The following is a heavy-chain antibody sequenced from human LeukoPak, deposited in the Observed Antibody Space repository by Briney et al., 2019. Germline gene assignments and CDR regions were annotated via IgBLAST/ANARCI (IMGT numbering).Heavy chain of an antibody. CDR2: ISPYNGNT. Sequence: ASVKVSCKASGYTFNNYGISWVRQVPGQGLERMGWISPYNGNTKFAQNFQGRVTVTTETSTSTAYMELRSLRSDDTAVYYCARQSYFDGRGDDAFDIWGQGTMVTVSS. V-gene: IGHV1-18*01. CDR3: ARQSYFDGRGDDAFDI. D-gene: IGHD2-15*01. CDR1: GYTFNNYG. J-gene: IGHJ3*02.